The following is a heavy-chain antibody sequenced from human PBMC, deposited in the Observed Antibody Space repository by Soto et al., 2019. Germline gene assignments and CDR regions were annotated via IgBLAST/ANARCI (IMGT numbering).Heavy chain of an antibody. CDR2: ISGSGTNT. V-gene: IGHV3-23*01. CDR1: GFAFSTYA. J-gene: IGHJ6*02. D-gene: IGHD2-15*01. Sequence: EVQLLESGGGLVQPGGSLRLSCAASGFAFSTYAMNWVRQAPGKGLEWVSAISGSGTNTYYADSVNGRFTISRDKSKNTLYLQMNSLRAEDTAVYYCAKDMLLSFDYYYYGMDVWGQGTTVTVSS. CDR3: AKDMLLSFDYYYYGMDV.